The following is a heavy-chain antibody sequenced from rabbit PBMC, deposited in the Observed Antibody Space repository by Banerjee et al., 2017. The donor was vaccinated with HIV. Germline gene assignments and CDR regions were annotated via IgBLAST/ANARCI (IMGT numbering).Heavy chain of an antibody. D-gene: IGHD6-1*01. V-gene: IGHV1S40*01. Sequence: QSLEESGGDLVKPGASLTLTCTASGFSFSSSYNMCWVRQAPGKGLEWIACIDTGSSGITYYANWAKGRFTISKTSSTAVTLQMTSLTAADTATYFCARDAWSYGHMFNLWGPGTLVTVS. J-gene: IGHJ4*01. CDR3: ARDAWSYGHMFNL. CDR1: GFSFSSSYN. CDR2: IDTGSSGIT.